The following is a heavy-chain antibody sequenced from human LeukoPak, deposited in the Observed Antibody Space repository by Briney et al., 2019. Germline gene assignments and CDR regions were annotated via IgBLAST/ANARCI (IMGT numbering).Heavy chain of an antibody. J-gene: IGHJ4*02. D-gene: IGHD3-22*01. CDR2: IYYSGST. CDR1: GGSISSYY. V-gene: IGHV4-59*01. Sequence: SETLSLTCTVSGGSISSYYWSWIRQPPGKGLEWIGYIYYSGSTNYNPSLKSRVTISVDTSKNQFSLKLSSVTAADTVVYYCARQYYYDSPFDYWGQGTLVTVSS. CDR3: ARQYYYDSPFDY.